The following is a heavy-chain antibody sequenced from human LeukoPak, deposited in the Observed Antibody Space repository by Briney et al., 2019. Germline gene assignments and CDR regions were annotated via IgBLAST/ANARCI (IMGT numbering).Heavy chain of an antibody. J-gene: IGHJ6*02. CDR3: ARDGGYSSGWFSGKYYYYGMDV. CDR1: GYTFTGYY. D-gene: IGHD6-19*01. V-gene: IGHV1-2*04. CDR2: INPNSGGT. Sequence: ASVKVSCKASGYTFTGYYMHWVRQAPGQGLEWMGWINPNSGGTNYAQKFQGWVTMTRDTSISTAYMEPSRLRSDDTAVYYCARDGGYSSGWFSGKYYYYGMDVWGQGTTVTVSS.